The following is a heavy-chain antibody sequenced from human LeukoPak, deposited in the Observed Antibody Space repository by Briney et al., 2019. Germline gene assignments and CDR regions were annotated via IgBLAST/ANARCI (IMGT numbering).Heavy chain of an antibody. J-gene: IGHJ4*02. V-gene: IGHV3-23*01. CDR1: GFTFSSYA. CDR2: ISGSGGST. Sequence: GGSLRLSCAASGFTFSSYAMSWVRQAPGKGLEWVSAISGSGGSTYYADSVKGRFTISRDTSKNTLYLQMNSLRAEDTAIYYCARSERGGDYWGQGTLVTVSS. D-gene: IGHD1-1*01. CDR3: ARSERGGDY.